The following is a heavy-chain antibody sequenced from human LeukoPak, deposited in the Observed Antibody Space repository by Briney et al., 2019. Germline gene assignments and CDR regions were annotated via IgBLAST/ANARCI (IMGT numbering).Heavy chain of an antibody. CDR3: ARGRSSSWYAAVDY. CDR1: GGSISSYY. J-gene: IGHJ4*02. D-gene: IGHD6-13*01. V-gene: IGHV4-59*01. Sequence: PSETLSLTCTVSGGSISSYYWSWIRQPPGKGLEWIGYIYYSGSTNYNPSLKSRVTISVDTSKNQFSLKLSSVTAADTAVYYCARGRSSSWYAAVDYWGQGTLVTVSS. CDR2: IYYSGST.